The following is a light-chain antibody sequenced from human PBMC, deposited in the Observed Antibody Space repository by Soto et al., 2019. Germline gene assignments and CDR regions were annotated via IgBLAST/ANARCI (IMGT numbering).Light chain of an antibody. J-gene: IGKJ1*01. Sequence: EIVLTQSPGTLSLSPGERATLSCRASQSVSRNFLAWYQQKPGQAPRLLIYAASSRATGIPDRFSGSGSETDFTLTITSLGPEDFAVYYCQQYDSLPRTFGQGTKVEIK. V-gene: IGKV3-20*01. CDR3: QQYDSLPRT. CDR2: AAS. CDR1: QSVSRNF.